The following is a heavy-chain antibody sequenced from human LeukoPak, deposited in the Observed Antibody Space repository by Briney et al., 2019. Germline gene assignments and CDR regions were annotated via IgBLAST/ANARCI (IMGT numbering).Heavy chain of an antibody. CDR2: ISGTGGST. CDR3: ARDLEEVRGVGLSGMDV. V-gene: IGHV3-23*01. J-gene: IGHJ6*02. CDR1: GFTFSNYA. D-gene: IGHD3-10*01. Sequence: QSGGSLRLSCAASGFTFSNYAMSWVRQAPGKGLEWVAGISGTGGSTHYADSVKGRFTISRDNSKNTLYLQMNSLRAEDTAVYYCARDLEEVRGVGLSGMDVWGQGTTVTVSS.